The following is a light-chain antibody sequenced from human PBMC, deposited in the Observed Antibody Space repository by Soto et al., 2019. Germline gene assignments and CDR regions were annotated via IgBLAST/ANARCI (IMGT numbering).Light chain of an antibody. CDR2: DAS. J-gene: IGKJ5*01. V-gene: IGKV3-20*01. CDR3: QQYGSSPRT. CDR1: QSVSSSF. Sequence: EIVLTQSPSTLSLSPGERATLSFSASQSVSSSFLAWYQQKVGQAPRLLIYDASSRATGIPDRFSGSGSGTDFTLTISRLEPEDFAVYYCQQYGSSPRTFGQGTRLEIK.